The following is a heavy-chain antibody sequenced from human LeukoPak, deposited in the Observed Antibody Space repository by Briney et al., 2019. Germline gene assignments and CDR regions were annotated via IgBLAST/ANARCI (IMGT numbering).Heavy chain of an antibody. V-gene: IGHV3-48*03. D-gene: IGHD2-15*01. CDR2: ISPSGSAI. CDR3: GRGGYCSGGTCYRFNAFDI. CDR1: GFTLSSYE. Sequence: GGSLRLSCATSGFTLSSYEMNWVRQGPGKGLEWVSYISPSGSAIYTDSVKGRFTISTDNAKNSLFLQMNSLRAEDTAVYYGGRGGYCSGGTCYRFNAFDIWGQGTTVTVSS. J-gene: IGHJ3*02.